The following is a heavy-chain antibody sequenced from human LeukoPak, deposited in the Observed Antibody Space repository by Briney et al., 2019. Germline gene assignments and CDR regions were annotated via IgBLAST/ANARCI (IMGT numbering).Heavy chain of an antibody. V-gene: IGHV4-39*01. D-gene: IGHD6-19*01. CDR2: IYYSGST. J-gene: IGHJ4*02. CDR3: TRQYSSGRGDFDY. CDR1: GGSISSSSYY. Sequence: PSETLSLTCTVSGGSISSSSYYWGWIRQPPGKGLEWIGSIYYSGSTYYSPSPKSRITISVDTSKNQFSLKMSSVTAADTALYYCTRQYSSGRGDFDYWGQGTLVTVSS.